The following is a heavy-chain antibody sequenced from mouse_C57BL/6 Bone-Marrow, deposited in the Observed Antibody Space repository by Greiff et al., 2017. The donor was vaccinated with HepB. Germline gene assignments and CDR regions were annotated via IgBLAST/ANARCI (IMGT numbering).Heavy chain of an antibody. CDR3: ARHSDGYYPYYAMDY. D-gene: IGHD2-3*01. J-gene: IGHJ4*01. CDR1: GFTFSDYY. CDR2: ISNGGGST. Sequence: EVKLVESGGGLVQPGGSLKLSCAASGFTFSDYYMYWVRQTPEKRLEWVAYISNGGGSTYYPDTVKGRFTISRDNAKNTLYLQMSRLKSEDTAMYYCARHSDGYYPYYAMDYWGQGTSVTVSS. V-gene: IGHV5-12*01.